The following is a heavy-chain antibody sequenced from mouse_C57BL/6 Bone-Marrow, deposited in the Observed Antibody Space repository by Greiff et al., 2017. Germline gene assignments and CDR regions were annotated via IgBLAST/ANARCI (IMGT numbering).Heavy chain of an antibody. CDR1: GYTFPSYW. Sequence: VQLQQSGAELVQPGASVKMSCKASGYTFPSYWITWVKQRPGQGLEWIGDIYPGSGSTNYNEKFKSKATLTVDKSSSTAYMQISSLTSEDSAFYYCARHARRWFAYWGQGTLVTVSA. CDR2: IYPGSGST. CDR3: ARHARRWFAY. J-gene: IGHJ3*01. V-gene: IGHV1-55*01.